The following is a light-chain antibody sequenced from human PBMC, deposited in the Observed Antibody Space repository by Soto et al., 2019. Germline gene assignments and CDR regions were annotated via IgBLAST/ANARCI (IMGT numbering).Light chain of an antibody. CDR1: KSLLWSPNNKNY. J-gene: IGKJ2*01. CDR3: QQYHRIPET. V-gene: IGKV4-1*01. CDR2: WAS. Sequence: DVVMTQSPDSLAVSLGERATIKCKSDKSLLWSPNNKNYLAWYQQKPGQPPKLLISWASTRESGVPDRFSGSGSETDFTLTISSLQAEAVAVYYCQQYHRIPETFGQGTRLEIK.